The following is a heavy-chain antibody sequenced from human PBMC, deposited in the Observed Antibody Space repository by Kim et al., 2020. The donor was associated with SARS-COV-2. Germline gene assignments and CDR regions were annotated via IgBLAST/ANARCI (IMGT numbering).Heavy chain of an antibody. D-gene: IGHD3-10*01. CDR2: INHSGST. J-gene: IGHJ6*02. CDR1: GGSFSGYY. Sequence: SETLSLTCAVYGGSFSGYYWSWIRQPPGKGLEWIGEINHSGSTNYNPSLKSRVTISVDTSKNQFSLKLSSVTAADTAVYYCARAGITMVRGAIPYYGMDVRGQGTTVTVSS. V-gene: IGHV4-34*01. CDR3: ARAGITMVRGAIPYYGMDV.